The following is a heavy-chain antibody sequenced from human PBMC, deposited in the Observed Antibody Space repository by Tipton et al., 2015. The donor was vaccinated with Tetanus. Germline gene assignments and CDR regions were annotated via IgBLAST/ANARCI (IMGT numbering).Heavy chain of an antibody. J-gene: IGHJ4*02. CDR3: AKAPLGRCIGARCYPLDY. V-gene: IGHV3-23*04. Sequence: QLVQSGGGVVQPGRSLRLSCAASGFTFSTYAMSWVRRAPGKGLEWVAGIIGSGVDTYHADFVKGRFTISRDNSKNTLFLQMNSLRAEDTAMYYCAKAPLGRCIGARCYPLDYWGQGILVAVSS. CDR1: GFTFSTYA. D-gene: IGHD2-15*01. CDR2: IIGSGVDT.